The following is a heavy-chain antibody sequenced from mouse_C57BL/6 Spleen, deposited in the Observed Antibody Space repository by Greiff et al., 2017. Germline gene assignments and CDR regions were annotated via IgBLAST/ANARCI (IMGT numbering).Heavy chain of an antibody. V-gene: IGHV1-69*01. CDR2: IDPSDSYT. J-gene: IGHJ2*01. Sequence: VQLQQPGAELVMPGASVKLSCKASGYTFTSYWMHWVKQRPGQGLEWIGEIDPSDSYTNYNQKFKGKSTLTVDKSSSTAYMQLSSLTSEDSAVYYCARASYYGSSPHDYWGQSTTRTVSS. CDR1: GYTFTSYW. CDR3: ARASYYGSSPHDY. D-gene: IGHD1-1*01.